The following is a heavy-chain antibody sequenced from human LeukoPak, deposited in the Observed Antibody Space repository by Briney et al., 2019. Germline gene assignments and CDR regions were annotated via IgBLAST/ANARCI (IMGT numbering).Heavy chain of an antibody. CDR2: IKQDGSEK. CDR3: ARAEYSSGWYPYYFDY. Sequence: PRGSLRLSCAASGFTFSGYWMTWVRQAPGKGLEWVANIKQDGSEKYYVDSVKGRFTISRDNAKNSLYLQMNSLRAEDTAVYYCARAEYSSGWYPYYFDYWGQGTLVTVSS. CDR1: GFTFSGYW. D-gene: IGHD6-19*01. J-gene: IGHJ4*02. V-gene: IGHV3-7*01.